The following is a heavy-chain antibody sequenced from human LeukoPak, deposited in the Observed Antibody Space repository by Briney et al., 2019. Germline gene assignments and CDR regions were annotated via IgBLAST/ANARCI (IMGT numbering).Heavy chain of an antibody. CDR2: IIPIFGTA. D-gene: IGHD4-17*01. CDR1: VGTFSSYA. J-gene: IGHJ6*03. CDR3: ARDGGHGDHPRYYYYYMDV. V-gene: IGHV1-69*05. Sequence: SSVKVSCKASVGTFSSYAISWVRQAPGPGLEWMGGIIPIFGTANYAQKFQGRVTITTDESTSTAYMELSSLRSEDTAVYYCARDGGHGDHPRYYYYYMDVWGKGTTVTVSS.